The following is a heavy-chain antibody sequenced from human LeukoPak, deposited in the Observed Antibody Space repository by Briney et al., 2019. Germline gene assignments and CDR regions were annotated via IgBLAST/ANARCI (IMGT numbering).Heavy chain of an antibody. J-gene: IGHJ5*02. CDR3: ARDSSGPWFDP. CDR1: GFTFSNYW. D-gene: IGHD6-6*01. CDR2: IKQDGSEK. V-gene: IGHV3-7*01. Sequence: GGSLRLSCAASGFTFSNYWMSWVRQAPGNGLEWVANIKQDGSEKYYVDSVKGRFTISRDNAKNSLFLQMNSLRAEDTAVYYCARDSSGPWFDPWGQGTLVTVSS.